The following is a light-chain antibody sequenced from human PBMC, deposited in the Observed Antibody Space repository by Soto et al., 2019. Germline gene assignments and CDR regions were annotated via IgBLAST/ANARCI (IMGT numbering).Light chain of an antibody. CDR1: SSDVGSYNL. J-gene: IGLJ2*01. CDR3: CSYAGSSTLVV. CDR2: EGS. V-gene: IGLV2-23*01. Sequence: QSALTQPASVSGSPGQSITISCTGTSSDVGSYNLVSCYQQHPGKAPKLMMYEGSKRPSGVSNRFSGSKSGNTASLTISGLQAEDEADYYCCSYAGSSTLVVFGGGTKLTVL.